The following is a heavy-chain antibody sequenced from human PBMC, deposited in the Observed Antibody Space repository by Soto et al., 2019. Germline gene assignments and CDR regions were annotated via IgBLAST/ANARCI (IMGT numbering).Heavy chain of an antibody. CDR2: IYPGDSDT. V-gene: IGHV5-51*01. CDR3: ARRSSPDYYYYYGMDV. CDR1: GYSFTSYW. Sequence: LKISCKGSGYSFTSYWIGWVRQMPGKGLEWMGIIYPGDSDTRYSPSFQGQVTISADKSISTAYLQWSSLKASDTAMYYCARRSSPDYYYYYGMDVWGQGTTVTVSS. J-gene: IGHJ6*02. D-gene: IGHD6-6*01.